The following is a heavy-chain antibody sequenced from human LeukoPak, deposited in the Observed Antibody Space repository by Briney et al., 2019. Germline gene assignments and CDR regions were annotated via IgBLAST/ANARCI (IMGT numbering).Heavy chain of an antibody. CDR3: ARSNEAAVSNNWFDP. CDR1: GDSVSSNSAA. J-gene: IGHJ5*02. D-gene: IGHD2-15*01. CDR2: TYYRSKWYN. V-gene: IGHV6-1*01. Sequence: SQTLSLTCAISGDSVSSNSAAWNWIRQSPSRGLEWLGRTYYRSKWYNDYAVSVKSRITINPDTSKNQSSLQLNSVTPEDTAVYYCARSNEAAVSNNWFDPWGQGTLVTVSS.